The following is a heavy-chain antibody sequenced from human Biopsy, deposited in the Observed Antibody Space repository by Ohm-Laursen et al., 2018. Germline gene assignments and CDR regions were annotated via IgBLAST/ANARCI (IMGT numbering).Heavy chain of an antibody. CDR1: GYAVNDYF. CDR3: ARELGDFWGGRQFDF. J-gene: IGHJ5*01. D-gene: IGHD3-3*01. CDR2: IDPKSGGT. V-gene: IGHV1-2*02. Sequence: ASVKVSCKGSGYAVNDYFLHWLRQAPGQGPEWMGWIDPKSGGTNYAQKFQGRVTMTRDTSISTTYMELRRLTSDDTAVFYCARELGDFWGGRQFDFWGQGTLVTASS.